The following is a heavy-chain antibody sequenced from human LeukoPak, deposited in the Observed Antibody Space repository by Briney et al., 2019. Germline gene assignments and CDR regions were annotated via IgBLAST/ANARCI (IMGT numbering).Heavy chain of an antibody. J-gene: IGHJ3*02. CDR2: IIPISGTA. CDR3: ASCLGGECAIAGANAFDI. V-gene: IGHV1-69*01. Sequence: SVKVSCKASGGTFSSSAINWVRQAPGQGLEWMGGIIPISGTANYAQKFQGRVTITADESTRTAYMELSSLRSEDTAVYYCASCLGGECAIAGANAFDIWGQGTMVTVSS. CDR1: GGTFSSSA. D-gene: IGHD2-21*01.